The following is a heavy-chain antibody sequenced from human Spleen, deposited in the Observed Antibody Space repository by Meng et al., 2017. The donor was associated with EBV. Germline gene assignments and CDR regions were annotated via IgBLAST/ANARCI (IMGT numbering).Heavy chain of an antibody. CDR1: GFTFSTFW. V-gene: IGHV3-74*01. Sequence: VELVQSGGGLVKPGGSLSLSCAVSGFTFSTFWMHWVRQVPGKGLVWVARINEIGGTTTYADSVKGRFTISRDNPGNTLYLQMNSLRAEDTGVYFCSRDLAGPFDDWGQGTLVTVSS. CDR2: INEIGGTT. CDR3: SRDLAGPFDD. J-gene: IGHJ4*02.